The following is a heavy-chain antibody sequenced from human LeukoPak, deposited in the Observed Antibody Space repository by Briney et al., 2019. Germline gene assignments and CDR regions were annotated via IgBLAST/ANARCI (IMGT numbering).Heavy chain of an antibody. V-gene: IGHV3-48*03. J-gene: IGHJ5*02. CDR3: ARETIAAAGKAFDP. CDR2: ISSSGSTI. D-gene: IGHD6-13*01. CDR1: GFTFSSYE. Sequence: PGGSLRLSCAASGFTFSSYELNWVRQAPGKGLEWVSYISSSGSTIYYAESVKGRFTISRDNAKNSLYLQMNSLRAEDTAVYYCARETIAAAGKAFDPWGQGTLVTVSS.